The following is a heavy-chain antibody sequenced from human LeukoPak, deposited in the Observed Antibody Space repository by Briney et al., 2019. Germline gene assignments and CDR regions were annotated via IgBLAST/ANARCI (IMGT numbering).Heavy chain of an antibody. J-gene: IGHJ3*02. CDR3: ARNKRADI. CDR2: IKQDGSET. Sequence: GGSLRLSCAASGFTFSDYWMSWVRQAPGKGLEWGPNIKQDGSETNYVDSVRGRFTISRDNAKNSLSLQMISLRAEDTALYYCARNKRADIWGQGTMVTVSS. CDR1: GFTFSDYW. V-gene: IGHV3-7*01. D-gene: IGHD1/OR15-1a*01.